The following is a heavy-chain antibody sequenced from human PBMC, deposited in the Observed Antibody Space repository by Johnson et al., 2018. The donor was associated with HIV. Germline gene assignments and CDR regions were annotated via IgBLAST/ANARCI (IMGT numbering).Heavy chain of an antibody. V-gene: IGHV3-7*01. D-gene: IGHD6-19*01. CDR1: GFTFSSYW. J-gene: IGHJ3*02. CDR3: ARPGGGWYETAFDI. CDR2: IKQDGSEK. Sequence: VQLVESGGGLVQPGGSLRLSCAASGFTFSSYWMSWVRQAPGKGLEWVANIKQDGSEKYYVYSVKGRFTISRDNAKNSLYLQMNSLRAEDTAVYYCARPGGGWYETAFDIWGQWTMVTVSS.